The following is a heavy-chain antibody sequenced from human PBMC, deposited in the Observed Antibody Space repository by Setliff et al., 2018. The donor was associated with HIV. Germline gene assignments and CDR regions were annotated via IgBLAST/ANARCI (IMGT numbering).Heavy chain of an antibody. V-gene: IGHV4-31*03. CDR2: ISYSGSS. CDR1: GGSISSGGYY. D-gene: IGHD2-15*01. J-gene: IGHJ4*02. Sequence: SETLSLTCTVSGGSISSGGYYWSWIRQHPGKGLEWIGYISYSGSSYYNPSLKSRVTLSVDTSKNQFSLKLTSVTAADTAVYYCAREQSPSQECSGGSCYPKPYYFDYWGQGTLVTVSS. CDR3: AREQSPSQECSGGSCYPKPYYFDY.